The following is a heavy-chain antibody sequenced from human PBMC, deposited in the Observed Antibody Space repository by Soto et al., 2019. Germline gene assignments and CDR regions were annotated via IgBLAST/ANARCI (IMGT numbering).Heavy chain of an antibody. J-gene: IGHJ6*02. CDR1: GGSISSYY. V-gene: IGHV4-59*01. D-gene: IGHD5-12*01. CDR3: ARNNSGYDSAEYYGMDV. Sequence: PSETLSLTCTVSGGSISSYYWSWIRQPPGKGLEWIGYIYYSGSTNYNPSLKSRVTISVDTSKNQFSLKLSSVTAADTAVYYCARNNSGYDSAEYYGMDVWGQGTTVTVSS. CDR2: IYYSGST.